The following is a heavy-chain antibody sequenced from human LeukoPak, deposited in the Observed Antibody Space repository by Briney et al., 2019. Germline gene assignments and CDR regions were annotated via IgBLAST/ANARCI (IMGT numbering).Heavy chain of an antibody. Sequence: GGSLRLSCAASGFTFSAFWMHWVRQAPGKGLVWVSRINSDGSSTTYADSVKGRFTVSRDNAKNTLYLQMDSLRAEDSAVYYCARDHAGTFDYWGQGTLVTVSS. J-gene: IGHJ4*02. CDR1: GFTFSAFW. D-gene: IGHD6-13*01. V-gene: IGHV3-74*01. CDR3: ARDHAGTFDY. CDR2: INSDGSST.